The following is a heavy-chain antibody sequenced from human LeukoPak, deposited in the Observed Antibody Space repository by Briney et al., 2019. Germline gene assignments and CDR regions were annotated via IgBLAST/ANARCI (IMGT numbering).Heavy chain of an antibody. CDR1: GFTFSDYY. J-gene: IGHJ4*02. D-gene: IGHD3-10*01. V-gene: IGHV3-11*01. Sequence: GGSLRLSCAASGFTFSDYYMSWIRQAPGKGLEWVSYISSSGSTIYYADSVKGRFTISRDNSKNTLYLQMNSLRAEDTAVYYCAKASVLLWFGELLSLDYWGQGTLVTVSS. CDR3: AKASVLLWFGELLSLDY. CDR2: ISSSGSTI.